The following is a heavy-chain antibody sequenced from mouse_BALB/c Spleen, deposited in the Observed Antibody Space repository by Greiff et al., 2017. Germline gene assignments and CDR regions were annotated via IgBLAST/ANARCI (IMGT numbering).Heavy chain of an antibody. D-gene: IGHD1-1*02. CDR3: AREDYGPFAY. J-gene: IGHJ3*01. CDR1: GFTFSDYY. Sequence: EVMLVESGGGLVKPGGSLKLSCAASGFTFSDYYMYWVRQTPEKRLEWVATISDGGSYTYYPDSVKGRFTISRDNAKNNLYLQMSSLKSEDTAMYYGAREDYGPFAYGGQGTLVTVSA. V-gene: IGHV5-4*02. CDR2: ISDGGSYT.